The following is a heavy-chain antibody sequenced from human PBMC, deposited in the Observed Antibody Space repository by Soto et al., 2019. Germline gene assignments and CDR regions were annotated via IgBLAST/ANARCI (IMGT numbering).Heavy chain of an antibody. V-gene: IGHV4-34*01. D-gene: IGHD5-18*01. CDR3: ARQVYAAIGY. CDR2: INHSGSA. J-gene: IGHJ4*02. Sequence: SETLSLTCAIYGGSFSVYYGIWIRQSPGKGLEWIGEINHSGSANYNPSLKSRVTISIDTSKNQISLNLTSVTAADTAVYYCARQVYAAIGYWGQETLVTVSS. CDR1: GGSFSVYY.